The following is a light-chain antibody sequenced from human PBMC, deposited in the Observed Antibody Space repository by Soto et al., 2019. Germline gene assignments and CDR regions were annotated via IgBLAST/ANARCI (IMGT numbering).Light chain of an antibody. CDR1: SSNIGAGYD. CDR3: QSYDSSLSGKNV. J-gene: IGLJ1*01. Sequence: QSVLTQPPSVSGAPGQRVTISCTGSSSNIGAGYDVHWYQQLPGTAPKLLIYGNSNRPSGVPDRFSGSKSGTSASLAITWLQAEDEADYYCQSYDSSLSGKNVFGTGTKLTVL. CDR2: GNS. V-gene: IGLV1-40*01.